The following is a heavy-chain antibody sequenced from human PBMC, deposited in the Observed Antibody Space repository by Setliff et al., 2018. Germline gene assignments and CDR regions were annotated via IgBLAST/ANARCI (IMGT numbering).Heavy chain of an antibody. D-gene: IGHD7-27*01. J-gene: IGHJ4*02. Sequence: GGSLRLSCAASGLTFSDYSMHWVRQAPGKGLEWVSSITSTLYYADSVKGRFTISRDNVKNSLFLQMNSLRAEDTAVYYCVRDLHWGFDYWGQGTLVTVSS. CDR2: ITSTL. CDR1: GLTFSDYS. CDR3: VRDLHWGFDY. V-gene: IGHV3-21*01.